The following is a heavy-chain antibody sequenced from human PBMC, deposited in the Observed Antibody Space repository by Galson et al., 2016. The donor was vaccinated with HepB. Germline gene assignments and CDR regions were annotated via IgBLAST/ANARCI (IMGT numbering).Heavy chain of an antibody. CDR3: AGGERTGRFDY. CDR1: GASISRYY. J-gene: IGHJ4*02. CDR2: IHFSGST. Sequence: SETLSLTCTVSGASISRYYWSWIRQPPGKGLEWIGYIHFSGSTNYNPSLKSRVTISVDTSKSQFSLKLSSMTATDTAVYYCAGGERTGRFDYWGQGTLVTVSS. V-gene: IGHV4-59*01. D-gene: IGHD3/OR15-3a*01.